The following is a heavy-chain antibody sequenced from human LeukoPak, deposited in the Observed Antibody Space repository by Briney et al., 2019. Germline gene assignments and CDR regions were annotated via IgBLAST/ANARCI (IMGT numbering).Heavy chain of an antibody. Sequence: GGSLRLSCAASGFTFSTYSMNWVRQAPGKGLEWVSSIATSSDYIYYAGSLKGRFTISRDNAKNSLYLQMNCLRDEDTAVYYCARDQQQLASPLDYWGQGTLVTVSS. J-gene: IGHJ4*02. CDR3: ARDQQQLASPLDY. D-gene: IGHD6-13*01. CDR1: GFTFSTYS. CDR2: IATSSDYI. V-gene: IGHV3-21*01.